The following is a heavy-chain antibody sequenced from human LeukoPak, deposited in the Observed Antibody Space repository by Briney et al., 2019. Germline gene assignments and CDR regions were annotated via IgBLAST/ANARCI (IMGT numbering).Heavy chain of an antibody. CDR2: ISGSGIK. V-gene: IGHV3-48*03. CDR3: AKDRPIFKD. J-gene: IGHJ4*02. CDR1: RFTFSSYE. Sequence: SGGSLRLSCAASRFTFSSYEMNWVRQAPGKGLERVSYISGSGIKHYADSVKGRFTISSDNSKNTLYLQMNSLRAEDTAVYYCAKDRPIFKDWGQGTQVTVSS.